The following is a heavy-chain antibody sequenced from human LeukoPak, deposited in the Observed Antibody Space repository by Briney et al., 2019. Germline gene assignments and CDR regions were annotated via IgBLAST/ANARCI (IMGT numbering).Heavy chain of an antibody. CDR2: INHSGST. Sequence: PSETLSLTCAVYGGSFSGYYWSWIRQPPGKGLEWIGEINHSGSTNYNPSLKSRVTISVDTSKNQFSLKLSSVTAADTAVYYCARAVVGATRLFDYWGQGTLVTVSS. V-gene: IGHV4-34*01. CDR3: ARAVVGATRLFDY. CDR1: GGSFSGYY. D-gene: IGHD1-26*01. J-gene: IGHJ4*02.